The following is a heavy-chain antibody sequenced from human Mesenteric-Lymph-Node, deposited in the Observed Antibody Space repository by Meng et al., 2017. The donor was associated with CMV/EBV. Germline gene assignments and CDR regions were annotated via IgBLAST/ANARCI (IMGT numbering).Heavy chain of an antibody. CDR1: GFTVSSNY. V-gene: IGHV3-53*01. D-gene: IGHD2-2*01. Sequence: GESLKISCAASGFTVSSNYMSWVRQAPGKGLEWVSVIYSGGSTYYADSVKGRFTISRDNSKNTLYLQMNSLRAEDTAVYYCAREGSTLHYGTDVWGQGTTVTVSS. CDR2: IYSGGST. CDR3: AREGSTLHYGTDV. J-gene: IGHJ6*02.